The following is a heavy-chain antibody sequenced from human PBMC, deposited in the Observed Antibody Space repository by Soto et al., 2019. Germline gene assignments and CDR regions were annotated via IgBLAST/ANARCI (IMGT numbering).Heavy chain of an antibody. CDR1: GGTFSSYA. CDR2: IIPIFGTA. CDR3: ASRIDSSSSQRYYYYGMDV. Sequence: QVQLVQSGAEVKKPGSSVKVSCKASGGTFSSYAISWVRQAPGQGLEWMGGIIPIFGTANYAQKFQGRVTITADESTSTAYMELSSLRSEDTAVYYCASRIDSSSSQRYYYYGMDVWGQGTTVTVSS. D-gene: IGHD6-6*01. V-gene: IGHV1-69*12. J-gene: IGHJ6*02.